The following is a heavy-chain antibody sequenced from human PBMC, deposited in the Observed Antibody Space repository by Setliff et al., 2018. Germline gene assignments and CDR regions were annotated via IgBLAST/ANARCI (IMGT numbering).Heavy chain of an antibody. CDR2: IIPILGIA. CDR1: GGTFSSYA. D-gene: IGHD3-22*01. J-gene: IGHJ3*02. V-gene: IGHV1-69*10. Sequence: SVKVSCKASGGTFSSYAISWVRQAPGQGLEWMGGIIPILGIANYAQKFQGRVTITADKSTSTAYMDMSSLRSEDTAVYYCARDVFPYHYEGAFDIWGQGTMVTVSS. CDR3: ARDVFPYHYEGAFDI.